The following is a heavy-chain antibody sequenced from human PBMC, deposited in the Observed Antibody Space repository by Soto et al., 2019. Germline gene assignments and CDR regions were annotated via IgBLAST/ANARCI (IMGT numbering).Heavy chain of an antibody. J-gene: IGHJ6*02. Sequence: GASVKVSCKASGFTFTSSAVQWVRQARGQRLEWIGWIVVGSGNTNYAQKFQEKVTITRDMSTSTAYMELSSLRSEDTAVYYCALSKIRDYYYGMDGSGQATTVTVSS. CDR2: IVVGSGNT. CDR1: GFTFTSSA. CDR3: ALSKIRDYYYGMDG. V-gene: IGHV1-58*01. D-gene: IGHD3-10*01.